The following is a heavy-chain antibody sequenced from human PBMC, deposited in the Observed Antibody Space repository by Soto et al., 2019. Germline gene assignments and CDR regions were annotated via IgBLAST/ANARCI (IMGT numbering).Heavy chain of an antibody. J-gene: IGHJ4*02. D-gene: IGHD4-17*01. CDR3: ARATPTVTVYFYY. V-gene: IGHV4-31*03. CDR2: IYYSGST. Sequence: QVQLQESGPGLVKPSQTLSLTCTVSGGSISSGGYYWSWIRQHPGKGLEWIGYIYYSGSTYYNPCLKRRVTIAVDTSKNQFSLKLSSVTAADTAVYYCARATPTVTVYFYYWGQGRLVAVAS. CDR1: GGSISSGGYY.